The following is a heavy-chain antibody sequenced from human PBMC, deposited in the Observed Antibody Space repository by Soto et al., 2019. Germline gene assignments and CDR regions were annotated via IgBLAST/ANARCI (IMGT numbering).Heavy chain of an antibody. CDR3: AKDRENRYFCDY. CDR2: ISGSDGST. Sequence: PGGSLRLSCAASGFTFSSYVMSWVRQSPGKGLEWVSAISGSDGSTYYADSVQGRFATSRDNSKNTLYLQMNSLRAEDTAIYYCAKDRENRYFCDYWGQGTLVTVSS. CDR1: GFTFSSYV. V-gene: IGHV3-23*01. D-gene: IGHD1-26*01. J-gene: IGHJ4*02.